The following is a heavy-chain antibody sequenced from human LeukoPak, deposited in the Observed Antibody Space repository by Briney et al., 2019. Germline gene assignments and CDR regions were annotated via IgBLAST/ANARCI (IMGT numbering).Heavy chain of an antibody. Sequence: PGGSLRLSCAASGFTFDDYGMSWVRQAPGKGLEWVSNINRNGGNTAYADSVKGRFTISRDNAENSLYLQMNSLRAEDTALYYCARDHGAIALTNYLDYWGQGTLVTVSS. CDR2: INRNGGNT. D-gene: IGHD1-1*01. CDR3: ARDHGAIALTNYLDY. V-gene: IGHV3-20*04. J-gene: IGHJ4*02. CDR1: GFTFDDYG.